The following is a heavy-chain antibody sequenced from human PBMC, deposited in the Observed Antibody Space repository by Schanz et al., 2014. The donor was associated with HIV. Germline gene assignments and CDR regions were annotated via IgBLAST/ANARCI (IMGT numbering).Heavy chain of an antibody. CDR3: ARGGLGVVAEGNAFDL. J-gene: IGHJ3*01. D-gene: IGHD2-15*01. CDR2: ISYDGRNK. CDR1: GFSFSTYD. Sequence: QVQLVESGGGVVQPGRSLRLSCAASGFSFSTYDMHWVRQAPGKGLEWVSVISYDGRNKCFGDSVKGRFTISRDNARNSLYLQIRSLRAEDTAVYYCARGGLGVVAEGNAFDLWGQGTLVTVSS. V-gene: IGHV3-33*05.